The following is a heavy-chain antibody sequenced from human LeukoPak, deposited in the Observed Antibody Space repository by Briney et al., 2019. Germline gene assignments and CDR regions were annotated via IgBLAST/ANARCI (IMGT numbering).Heavy chain of an antibody. D-gene: IGHD3-10*01. J-gene: IGHJ5*02. Sequence: GGSLRLSCPASGFTFSSYWMHWVRQVPGKGLVWVSRIKSDGSSTSYADSVKGRFTISRDNVKNMLYLHMNSLRVEDTAVYYCAREVYYGSGNWFDRWGQGTLVTVSS. V-gene: IGHV3-74*01. CDR1: GFTFSSYW. CDR3: AREVYYGSGNWFDR. CDR2: IKSDGSST.